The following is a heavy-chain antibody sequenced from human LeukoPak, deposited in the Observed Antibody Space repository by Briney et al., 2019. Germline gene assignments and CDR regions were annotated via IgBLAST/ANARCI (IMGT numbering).Heavy chain of an antibody. CDR2: ISSSSSYI. CDR1: GFTFSYYT. CDR3: ARDRGTGKPGTFDI. D-gene: IGHD1-1*01. V-gene: IGHV3-21*01. J-gene: IGHJ3*02. Sequence: KPGGSLRLSCAASGFTFSYYTMTWVRQAPGKGLEWVSSISSSSSYIYYADSVKGRFTISRDNAKNSLYLQMNSLRAEDTAVYYCARDRGTGKPGTFDIWGQGTMVTVSS.